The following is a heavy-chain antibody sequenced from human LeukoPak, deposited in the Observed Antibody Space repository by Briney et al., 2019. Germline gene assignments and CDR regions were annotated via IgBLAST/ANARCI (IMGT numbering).Heavy chain of an antibody. Sequence: GGSLRLSCAASAFPFSSYAMHWVRQPPGKGLDWVAHISYDGSNKYYADSVRGRFTISRDNSKNTLYLEMNSLRAEDTAMYYCARGVTTGYLPYWGQGTLVTVSS. D-gene: IGHD3-9*01. CDR3: ARGVTTGYLPY. J-gene: IGHJ1*01. V-gene: IGHV3-30-3*01. CDR1: AFPFSSYA. CDR2: ISYDGSNK.